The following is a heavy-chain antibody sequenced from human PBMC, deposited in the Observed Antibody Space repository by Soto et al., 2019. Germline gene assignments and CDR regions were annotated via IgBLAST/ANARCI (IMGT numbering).Heavy chain of an antibody. J-gene: IGHJ4*02. V-gene: IGHV4-59*01. CDR2: IYYSGST. CDR1: CGSISSYY. CDR3: ARVDTYYYDSSGYAFDY. D-gene: IGHD3-22*01. Sequence: SETLSLTCTVSCGSISSYYWSWIRQPPGKGLEWIGYIYYSGSTNYNPSLKSRVTISVDTSKNQFSLKLSSVTAADTAVYYCARVDTYYYDSSGYAFDYWGQGTLVTVSS.